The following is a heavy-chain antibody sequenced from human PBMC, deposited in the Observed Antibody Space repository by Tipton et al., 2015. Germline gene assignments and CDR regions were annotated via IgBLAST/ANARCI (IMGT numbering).Heavy chain of an antibody. J-gene: IGHJ3*02. Sequence: GLVKPSQTLSLTCAISGDSVSSSSGTWNWIRRSPSRGLEWLGRTFYRSRWYNDYAVSVKSRITINPDTSKNQFSLQLTSVTAADTAVYYCARGRNNAFDIWGQGTLVTVSS. V-gene: IGHV6-1*01. CDR3: ARGRNNAFDI. CDR2: TFYRSRWYN. CDR1: GDSVSSSSGT.